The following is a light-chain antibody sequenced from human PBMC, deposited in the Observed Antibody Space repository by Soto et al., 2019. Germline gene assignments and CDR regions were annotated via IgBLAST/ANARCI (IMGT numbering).Light chain of an antibody. Sequence: DIQMTQSPSILSASVGDTVTITCRASQSISSWVAWYQQKPGKSPKLLIYDASTLESGVPSRFSGSGSGTEFTLTISSLQHDDFDTYYCQQYNSYSRTFGQGTKVEIK. CDR1: QSISSW. CDR2: DAS. J-gene: IGKJ1*01. CDR3: QQYNSYSRT. V-gene: IGKV1-5*01.